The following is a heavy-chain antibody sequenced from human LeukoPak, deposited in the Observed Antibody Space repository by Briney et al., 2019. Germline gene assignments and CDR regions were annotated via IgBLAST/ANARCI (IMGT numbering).Heavy chain of an antibody. J-gene: IGHJ2*01. CDR2: IYYSGST. CDR3: ARHVLAETLQYFDL. D-gene: IGHD5-24*01. V-gene: IGHV4-59*08. Sequence: SETLSRTCTVSGGSISRYYWSWIRQPPGKGLEWIGYIYYSGSTYYKPSLHSRVTISVDTPKNQFSLKLTSVTAADTAVYYCARHVLAETLQYFDLWGRGTLVTVSS. CDR1: GGSISRYY.